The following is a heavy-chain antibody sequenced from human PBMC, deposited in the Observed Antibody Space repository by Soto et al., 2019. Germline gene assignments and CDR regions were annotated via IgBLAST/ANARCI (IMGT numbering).Heavy chain of an antibody. CDR1: GFTFRSYT. CDR3: VKDRYIDY. J-gene: IGHJ4*02. CDR2: ISTEGRTT. V-gene: IGHV3-64D*06. Sequence: GGSLRLSCSVSGFTFRSYTMHWVRQAPGKGLEYVSSISTEGRTTYYADSVKGRFTISRDNSKNTVYLQMSSLRAEDTAVYYCVKDRYIDYWGQGTLVTVSS.